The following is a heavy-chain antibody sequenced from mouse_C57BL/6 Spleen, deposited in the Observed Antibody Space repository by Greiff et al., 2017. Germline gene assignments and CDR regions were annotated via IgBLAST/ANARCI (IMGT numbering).Heavy chain of an antibody. CDR2: IYPSDSET. CDR3: ARSTVVAYYFDY. J-gene: IGHJ2*01. Sequence: QVQLQQPGAELVRPGSSVKLSCKASGYTFTSYWMDWVKQRPGQGLEWIGNIYPSDSETHYNQKFKDKATLTVDKSSSTAYMQLSSLTSEDSAVYYCARSTVVAYYFDYWGQGTTLTVSA. V-gene: IGHV1-61*01. CDR1: GYTFTSYW. D-gene: IGHD1-1*01.